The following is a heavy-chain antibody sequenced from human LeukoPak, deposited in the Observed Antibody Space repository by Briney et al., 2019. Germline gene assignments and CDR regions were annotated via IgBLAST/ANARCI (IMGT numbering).Heavy chain of an antibody. V-gene: IGHV3-21*01. CDR2: TSSSSSYI. Sequence: GGSLTLSCAASGFTFSRDSMNWVRPAPGKGLEWVSSTSSSSSYIYYADSVKGRFTISRDNAKNSLYLKMHSLRAEDTAVYYCAREKAAAATPYYYYGMDVWGKGTTVTVPS. D-gene: IGHD6-13*01. CDR3: AREKAAAATPYYYYGMDV. CDR1: GFTFSRDS. J-gene: IGHJ6*04.